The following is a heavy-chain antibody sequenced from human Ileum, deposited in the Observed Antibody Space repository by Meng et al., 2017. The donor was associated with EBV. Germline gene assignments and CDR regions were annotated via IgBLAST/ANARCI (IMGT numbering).Heavy chain of an antibody. Sequence: QLQLQESVARLVKPSGTLSLTCAVAGGSVISNNWWSWVRQPPGKGLEGIGEIFHIGSTNNSPSLKSRVTISVDNSKNQFSLSLTSVTAADTAIYYCAKVSLTGTFYDHWGQGILVTVSS. V-gene: IGHV4-4*02. D-gene: IGHD3-9*01. CDR3: AKVSLTGTFYDH. J-gene: IGHJ4*02. CDR1: GGSVISNNW. CDR2: IFHIGST.